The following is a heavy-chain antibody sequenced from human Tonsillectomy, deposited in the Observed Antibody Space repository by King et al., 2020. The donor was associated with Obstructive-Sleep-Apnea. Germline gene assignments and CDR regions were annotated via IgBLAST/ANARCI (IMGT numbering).Heavy chain of an antibody. J-gene: IGHJ4*02. Sequence: VQLVESGGGVVQPGRSLRLSCAASGFTFSSYPMHWVRQAPGKGLEWVAVISYDGSIKYYADSVQGRFTISRDNSKNTLYLQMNSLRAEDTAVYYCARDLVGDYVLFVGNYFDYWGQGTLVTVSS. CDR1: GFTFSSYP. CDR3: ARDLVGDYVLFVGNYFDY. D-gene: IGHD4-17*01. CDR2: ISYDGSIK. V-gene: IGHV3-30-3*01.